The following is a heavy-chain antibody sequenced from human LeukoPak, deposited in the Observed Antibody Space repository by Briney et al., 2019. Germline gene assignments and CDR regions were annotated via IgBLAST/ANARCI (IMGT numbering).Heavy chain of an antibody. CDR1: GYTFTSYA. J-gene: IGHJ4*02. CDR3: ARDQIGVAAAAY. CDR2: VNPSNDDT. V-gene: IGHV1-3*01. Sequence: ASVKVPCKASGYTFTSYAMNWVRQAPGQRLEWMGWVNPSNDDTKYSQKFQGRVTITRDTSASTAYMELSSLRSEDTALYYCARDQIGVAAAAYWGQGTLVTVSS. D-gene: IGHD6-13*01.